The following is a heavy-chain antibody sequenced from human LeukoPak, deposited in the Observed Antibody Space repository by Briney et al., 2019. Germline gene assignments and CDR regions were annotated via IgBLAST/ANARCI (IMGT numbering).Heavy chain of an antibody. CDR3: AREDGSGWYRY. CDR2: IIPIFGTA. V-gene: IGHV1-69*05. D-gene: IGHD6-19*01. Sequence: GSSVKVSCKASGATFSSYAISWVRQGPGQGLEWMGGIIPIFGTANYAQKFQVRVPITTDESTSTAYMELSSLRSEDTAVYYCAREDGSGWYRYWGQGTLVTVSS. CDR1: GATFSSYA. J-gene: IGHJ4*02.